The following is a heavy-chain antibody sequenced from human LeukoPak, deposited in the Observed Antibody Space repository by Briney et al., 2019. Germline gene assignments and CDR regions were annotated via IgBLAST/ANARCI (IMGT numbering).Heavy chain of an antibody. J-gene: IGHJ4*02. V-gene: IGHV3-66*01. CDR3: ARGTMFPYYFDY. D-gene: IGHD3-10*02. CDR2: IYGGSIT. CDR1: GFTVISNY. Sequence: GGSLRLSCAASGFTVISNYMSWVRQAPGKGLEWVSVIYGGSITYYADSVKGRFTISRDNAKNSLYLQMNSLRAEDTAVYYCARGTMFPYYFDYWGQGTLVTVSS.